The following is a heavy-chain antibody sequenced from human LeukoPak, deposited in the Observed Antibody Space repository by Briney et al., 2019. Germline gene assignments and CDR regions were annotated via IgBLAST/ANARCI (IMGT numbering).Heavy chain of an antibody. J-gene: IGHJ3*02. D-gene: IGHD3-10*01. CDR2: IYHNGST. CDR3: ARGGLWFGRAHDAFDI. Sequence: PSETLSLTCVVSGYSISSGFYWGWIRQPPGQGLEWIGSIYHNGSTYYNPSLKSRVTISVDTSKNQFSLKLSSVTAADTAVYYCARGGLWFGRAHDAFDIWGQGTMVTVSS. CDR1: GYSISSGFY. V-gene: IGHV4-38-2*01.